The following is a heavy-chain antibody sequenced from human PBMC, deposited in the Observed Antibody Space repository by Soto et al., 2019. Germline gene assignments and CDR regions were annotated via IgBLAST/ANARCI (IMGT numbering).Heavy chain of an antibody. CDR2: IIPIFGTA. Sequence: QVQLVQSGAEVKKPGSSVKVSCKASGGTFSSYAISWVRQAPGQGLEWMGGIIPIFGTANYAQKFQGRVTITADESTSTADMELSRLRSEDTAVYYGAGGGSDSSGLEGWYFDLWGRGTLVTVSS. CDR1: GGTFSSYA. D-gene: IGHD6-19*01. CDR3: AGGGSDSSGLEGWYFDL. J-gene: IGHJ2*01. V-gene: IGHV1-69*12.